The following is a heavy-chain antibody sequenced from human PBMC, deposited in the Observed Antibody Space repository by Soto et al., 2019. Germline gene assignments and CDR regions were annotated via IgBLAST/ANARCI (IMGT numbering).Heavy chain of an antibody. D-gene: IGHD3-16*02. CDR2: ISAYNGNT. Sequence: GASVKVSCKASGYTFTSYGISWVRQAPGQGLEWMGWISAYNGNTNYAQKLQGRVTMTTDTSTSTAYMELRSLRSDDTAVYYCARDPYYDYIWGSYRPSDSDAFDIWGQGTMVTVSS. V-gene: IGHV1-18*01. CDR1: GYTFTSYG. CDR3: ARDPYYDYIWGSYRPSDSDAFDI. J-gene: IGHJ3*02.